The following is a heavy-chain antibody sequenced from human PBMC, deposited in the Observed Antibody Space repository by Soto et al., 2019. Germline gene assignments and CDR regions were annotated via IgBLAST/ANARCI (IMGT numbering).Heavy chain of an antibody. CDR2: ISYDGSNK. V-gene: IGHV3-30*18. CDR1: GFTFSSYG. D-gene: IGHD1-7*01. CDR3: AKHGITGTTENYYYGMDV. Sequence: QVQLVESGGGVVQPGRSLRLSCAASGFTFSSYGMHWVRQAPGKGLEWVAVISYDGSNKYYADSVKGRFTISRDNSKNTLYLQMNSLRAEDTAVYYCAKHGITGTTENYYYGMDVWGQGTTVTVSS. J-gene: IGHJ6*02.